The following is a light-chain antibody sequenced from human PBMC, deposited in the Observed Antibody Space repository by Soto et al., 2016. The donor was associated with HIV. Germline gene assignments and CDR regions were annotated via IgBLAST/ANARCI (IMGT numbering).Light chain of an antibody. CDR1: KLGEKY. CDR3: QAWDSSTARVV. CDR2: QDT. Sequence: SYELIQAPSVSVSPGQTVSITCSGDKLGEKYACWYQQKSGQAPVLVIYQDTKRPSGIPERFSGSNSGNTATLTISETQAMDEADYYCQAWDSSTARVVFGGGTKLTV. V-gene: IGLV3-1*01. J-gene: IGLJ2*01.